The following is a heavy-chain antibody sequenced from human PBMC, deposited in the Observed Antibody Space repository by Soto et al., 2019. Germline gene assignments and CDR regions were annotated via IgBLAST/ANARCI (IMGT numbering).Heavy chain of an antibody. CDR1: GGSISGYY. V-gene: IGHV4-59*03. CDR2: VYSSGRT. CDR3: ARAGTSSWFVDTFDV. D-gene: IGHD6-13*01. Sequence: QVQLQESGPGLVKPSETLSLTCSVFGGSISGYYWTWVRQPPGGRLESIGYVYSSGRTGYNPSLQSRVTISVDTSKNQLSLKLSSIIPADAGIYYCARAGTSSWFVDTFDVWGQGTTVTVSS. J-gene: IGHJ3*01.